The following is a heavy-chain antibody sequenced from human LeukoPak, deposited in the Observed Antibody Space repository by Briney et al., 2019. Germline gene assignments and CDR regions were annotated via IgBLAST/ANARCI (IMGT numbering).Heavy chain of an antibody. V-gene: IGHV1-2*02. CDR3: AILLRSGSYMASNWFDP. J-gene: IGHJ5*02. D-gene: IGHD3-10*01. Sequence: GASVKVSCKASGYTFTGYYMHWVRQAPGQGLEWMGWINPNSGGTNHAQKFQGRVTMTRDTSISTAYMELSRLRSDDTAVYYCAILLRSGSYMASNWFDPWGQGTLVTVSS. CDR1: GYTFTGYY. CDR2: INPNSGGT.